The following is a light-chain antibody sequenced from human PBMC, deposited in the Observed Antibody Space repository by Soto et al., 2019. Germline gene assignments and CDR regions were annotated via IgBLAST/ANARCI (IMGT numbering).Light chain of an antibody. CDR1: QSISGD. CDR3: QQYDSWPHT. J-gene: IGKJ2*01. Sequence: EIVMTQSPATLSVSPGERVTLSCGASQSISGDLAWYQQKPGQAPRLVIYGASTRATGVPARFSGSGSATEFTLTISSLQSEDFAVYYCQQYDSWPHTFGLGTSPEIK. V-gene: IGKV3-15*01. CDR2: GAS.